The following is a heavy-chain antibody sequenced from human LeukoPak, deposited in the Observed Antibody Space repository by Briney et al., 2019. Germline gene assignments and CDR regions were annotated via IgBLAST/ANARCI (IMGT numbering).Heavy chain of an antibody. CDR1: GYSISSGYY. J-gene: IGHJ4*02. Sequence: SETLSLTCAVSGYSISSGYYWGWIRQPPGKGLEWIGSIYHSGSTYYNPSLKSRVTISVDTSKNQFSLKVSSVTAEDTAVYYCASGPYPAAGTDHQFDYWGQGTLVTVSS. CDR3: ASGPYPAAGTDHQFDY. CDR2: IYHSGST. D-gene: IGHD6-13*01. V-gene: IGHV4-38-2*01.